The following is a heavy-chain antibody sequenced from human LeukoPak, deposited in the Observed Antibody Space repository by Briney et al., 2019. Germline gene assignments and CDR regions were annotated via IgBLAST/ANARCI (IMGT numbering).Heavy chain of an antibody. CDR2: IYPADSSI. J-gene: IGHJ4*02. V-gene: IGHV5-51*01. Sequence: GESLKISCRVFGDSFTTNWIAWVRQMPGKGIEWMGMIYPADSSIISSPSFRGHVSLSTDKSINTAYLQWTSLNTSDTAIYYCARHISYQSHVSLYYFDNWGQGTQVTVSS. CDR1: GDSFTTNW. D-gene: IGHD2-2*01. CDR3: ARHISYQSHVSLYYFDN.